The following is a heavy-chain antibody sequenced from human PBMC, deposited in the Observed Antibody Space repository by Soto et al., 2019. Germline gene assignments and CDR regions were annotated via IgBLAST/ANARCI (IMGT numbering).Heavy chain of an antibody. D-gene: IGHD2-2*03. CDR3: ARRLMDFVVVPAAMPDYYYYYYMDV. Sequence: SETLSLTCTVSGGSISSYYWSWIRQPPGKGLEWIGYIYYSGSTNYNPSLKSRVTISVDTSKNQFSLKLSSVTAADTAVYYCARRLMDFVVVPAAMPDYYYYYYMDVWGKGTTVTVSS. J-gene: IGHJ6*03. CDR2: IYYSGST. V-gene: IGHV4-59*01. CDR1: GGSISSYY.